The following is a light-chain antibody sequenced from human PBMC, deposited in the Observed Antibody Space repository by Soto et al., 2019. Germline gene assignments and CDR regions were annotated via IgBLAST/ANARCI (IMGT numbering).Light chain of an antibody. V-gene: IGKV3-20*01. CDR1: QSGYTDN. Sequence: EIVLTQSPGTLSLSPGERATLSCRASQSGYTDNIAWYQQKPGQAPRLLFYRASYRATGIPDRFSGSGSGTDFFLTISRLEPEDFAVYYCQNYGPSWTFGQGTKVEIK. CDR2: RAS. J-gene: IGKJ1*01. CDR3: QNYGPSWT.